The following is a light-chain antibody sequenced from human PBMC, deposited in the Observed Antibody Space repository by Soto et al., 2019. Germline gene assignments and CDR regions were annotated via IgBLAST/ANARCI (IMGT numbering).Light chain of an antibody. Sequence: TQSPGTLSLSPGERATLSCRASQSINSWLAWYQQKPGKAPKLLIHRASSLQSGVPSRFSGSGSGTDFTLTISSLQPDDFAAYYCQQYEVYPITFGQGTRLEIK. CDR2: RAS. V-gene: IGKV1-5*03. CDR1: QSINSW. J-gene: IGKJ5*01. CDR3: QQYEVYPIT.